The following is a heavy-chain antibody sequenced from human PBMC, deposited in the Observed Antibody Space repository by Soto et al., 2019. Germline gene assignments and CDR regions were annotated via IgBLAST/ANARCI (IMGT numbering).Heavy chain of an antibody. CDR3: ARGKRERLTLSIYYSFGMDV. D-gene: IGHD3-16*02. CDR1: GGSTSSRNYY. V-gene: IGHV4-39*01. Sequence: QLQLQESGPRLVRPSETLSLTCTVSGGSTSSRNYYWGWIRPPPGKGLERIGTIFHNGGASYNPSLSSRVTITVDTSKTQFLLRLSSVTAADTAVYYCARGKRERLTLSIYYSFGMDVWGQGTTVTVSS. J-gene: IGHJ6*02. CDR2: IFHNGGA.